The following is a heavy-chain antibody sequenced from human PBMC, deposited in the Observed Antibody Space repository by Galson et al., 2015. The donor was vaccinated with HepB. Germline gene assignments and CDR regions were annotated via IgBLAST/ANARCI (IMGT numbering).Heavy chain of an antibody. CDR2: ISSSSSDT. D-gene: IGHD3-10*01. J-gene: IGHJ1*01. CDR1: GFTFSDYY. CDR3: ARDMYYYASGSLRFFQH. V-gene: IGHV3-11*05. Sequence: SLRLSCAASGFTFSDYYMSWIRQAPGKGLEWVSYISSSSSDTEYADSVKGRFTISRDHAKKSLFLQMNSLRAEDTAVYYCARDMYYYASGSLRFFQHWGQGSLVTVSS.